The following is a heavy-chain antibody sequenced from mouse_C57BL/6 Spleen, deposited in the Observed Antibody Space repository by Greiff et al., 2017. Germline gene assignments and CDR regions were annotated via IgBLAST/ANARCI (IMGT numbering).Heavy chain of an antibody. Sequence: VQLQQSGAELVRPGASVTLSCKASGYTFTDYEMHWVKQTPGHGLEWIGDIDPEAGGTAYNQKFKGKAILTADKSSSTAYMELRSLTSEDSAVYYCTVWYCCCYFDGWGTGTTVTVSS. CDR2: IDPEAGGT. V-gene: IGHV1-15*01. CDR1: GYTFTDYE. D-gene: IGHD1-1*02. CDR3: TVWYCCCYFDG. J-gene: IGHJ1*03.